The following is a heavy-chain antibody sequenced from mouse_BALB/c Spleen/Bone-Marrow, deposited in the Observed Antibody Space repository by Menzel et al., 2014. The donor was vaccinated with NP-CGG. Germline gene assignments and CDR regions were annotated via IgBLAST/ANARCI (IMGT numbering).Heavy chain of an antibody. D-gene: IGHD1-1*01. CDR1: GFTFTDYY. Sequence: EVKLMESGGGLIQPGGSLRLSCATSGFTFTDYYMSWVRQPPGKALEWLGFIRNKAKGYTTEYSASVKGRFTISRDNSRSHVYLQSNNVREQDSATYYCARDISYGTYYWYFEVWGAGTTDTVSS. J-gene: IGHJ1*01. CDR3: ARDISYGTYYWYFEV. V-gene: IGHV7-3*02. CDR2: IRNKAKGYTT.